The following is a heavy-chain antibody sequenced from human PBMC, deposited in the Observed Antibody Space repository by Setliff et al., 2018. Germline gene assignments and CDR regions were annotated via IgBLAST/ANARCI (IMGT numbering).Heavy chain of an antibody. J-gene: IGHJ4*02. CDR3: ARGIAAAGASDY. CDR2: IYTSGST. V-gene: IGHV4-61*02. CDR1: GGSISRGSYD. Sequence: SETLSLTCTVSGGSISRGSYDWSWIRQPAGKGLEWIGRIYTSGSTNYNPSLKSRVTISVDTSKNQFSLKLSSVTAADTAVYYCARGIAAAGASDYWGQGTLVTVPQ. D-gene: IGHD6-13*01.